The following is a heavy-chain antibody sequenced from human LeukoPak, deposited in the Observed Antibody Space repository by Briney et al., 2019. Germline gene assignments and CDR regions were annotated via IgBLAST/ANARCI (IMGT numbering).Heavy chain of an antibody. Sequence: PGRPLRLSCAASGFTFSTYGMHWGRQAPGKGLEWVAVISYDGSTKYYADSVKGRFTISRDNSKNTLFLQMNSLRADDTAVYYCAKARHCGGDCYSLMDYWGQGILVTVSS. J-gene: IGHJ4*02. CDR3: AKARHCGGDCYSLMDY. V-gene: IGHV3-30*18. D-gene: IGHD2-21*02. CDR1: GFTFSTYG. CDR2: ISYDGSTK.